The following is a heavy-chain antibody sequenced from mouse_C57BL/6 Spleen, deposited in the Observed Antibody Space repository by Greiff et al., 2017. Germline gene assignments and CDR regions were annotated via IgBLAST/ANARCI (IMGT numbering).Heavy chain of an antibody. CDR3: ARRRSVRYFDV. CDR1: GFTFSDYG. V-gene: IGHV5-17*01. J-gene: IGHJ1*03. Sequence: EVRLVESGGGLVKPGGSLKLSCAASGFTFSDYGMHWVRQAPEKGLEWVAYISSGSNTIYYGNTVKGRVTISRDNAKNTLFLQMTSLRSEDTAMDYCARRRSVRYFDVWGTGTTVTVSS. CDR2: ISSGSNTI.